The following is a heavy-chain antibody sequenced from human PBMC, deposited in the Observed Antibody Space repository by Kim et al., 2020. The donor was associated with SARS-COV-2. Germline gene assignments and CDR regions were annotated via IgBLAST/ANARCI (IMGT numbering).Heavy chain of an antibody. D-gene: IGHD6-13*01. CDR1: GFTFGDYA. J-gene: IGHJ6*02. CDR3: AKALFSSSEHYYYYGMDV. V-gene: IGHV3-9*01. Sequence: GGSLRLSCAASGFTFGDYAMHWVRQAPGKGLEWVSGISWNSGSIGYADSMKGRFTISRDNAKNSLYLQMNSLRDEDTALYYCAKALFSSSEHYYYYGMDVWGQGTTVTVSS. CDR2: ISWNSGSI.